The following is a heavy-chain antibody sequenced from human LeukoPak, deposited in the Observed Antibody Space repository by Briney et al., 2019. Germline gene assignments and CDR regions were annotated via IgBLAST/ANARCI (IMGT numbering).Heavy chain of an antibody. V-gene: IGHV3-64*01. J-gene: IGHJ4*02. CDR3: ARVDGGSYFGGFDY. D-gene: IGHD1-26*01. Sequence: GGSLRLSCAASGFTFSSYAMHWVRQAPGKEWKYFSAISSNGGSTYYANSVKGRFTISRDNSKNTLYLQMGSLRAEDMAVYYCARVDGGSYFGGFDYWGQGTLVTVSS. CDR2: ISSNGGST. CDR1: GFTFSSYA.